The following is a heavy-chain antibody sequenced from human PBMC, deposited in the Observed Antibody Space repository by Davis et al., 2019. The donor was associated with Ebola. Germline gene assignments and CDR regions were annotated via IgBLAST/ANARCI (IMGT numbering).Heavy chain of an antibody. CDR1: GFIFSSYA. J-gene: IGHJ3*02. CDR3: ARLRWNRDAFDI. D-gene: IGHD1-1*01. CDR2: ISYDGRNK. Sequence: PGGSLRLSCEASGFIFSSYAMHWVRQAPGKGLEWAAVISYDGRNKYYADSVKGRFTVSRDNSKNTVYLQMDSLRAEDTAVYYCARLRWNRDAFDIWGQGTMVTVSS. V-gene: IGHV3-30*04.